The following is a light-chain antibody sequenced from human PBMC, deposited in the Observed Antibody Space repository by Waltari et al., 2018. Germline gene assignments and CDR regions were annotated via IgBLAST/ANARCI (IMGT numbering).Light chain of an antibody. CDR3: AARDDSLSAPVF. V-gene: IGLV1-47*01. CDR2: RNT. J-gene: IGLJ2*01. Sequence: QSVLTQPPSASGTPGQRVTISCSGSSSDIGSKYVYWYPQLPGTAPKLIIYRNTQRPSGIPDRFSASKSGTSASLAISGLRSEDEADYYCAARDDSLSAPVFFGGGTKLTVL. CDR1: SSDIGSKY.